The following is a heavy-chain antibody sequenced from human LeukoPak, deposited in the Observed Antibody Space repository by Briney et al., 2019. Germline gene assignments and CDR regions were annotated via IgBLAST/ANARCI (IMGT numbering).Heavy chain of an antibody. V-gene: IGHV4-4*07. J-gene: IGHJ2*01. CDR2: IYNSGTT. CDR3: ARDRLGATGHWRIDV. CDR1: GGSFSSYY. D-gene: IGHD1-26*01. Sequence: SETLSLTCTVSGGSFSSYYWTWIRQPAGKGLEWIGRIYNSGTTNYSPSLESRVTMSLDTSKNRFSLSLSSVAAADTAVYYCARDRLGATGHWRIDVWGRGTLVTVSS.